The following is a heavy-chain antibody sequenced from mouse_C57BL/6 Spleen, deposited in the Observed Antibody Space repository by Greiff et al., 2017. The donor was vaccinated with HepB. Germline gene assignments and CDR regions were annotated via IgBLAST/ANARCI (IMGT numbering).Heavy chain of an antibody. D-gene: IGHD6-2*01. CDR2: INPSSGYT. J-gene: IGHJ4*01. V-gene: IGHV1-4*01. CDR1: GYTFTSYT. CDR3: ARTDSLYYAMDY. Sequence: VKLVESGAELARPGASVKMSCKASGYTFTSYTMHWVKQRPGQGLEWIGYINPSSGYTKYNQKFKDKATLTADKSSSTAYMQLSSLTSEDSAVYYCARTDSLYYAMDYWGQGTSVTVSS.